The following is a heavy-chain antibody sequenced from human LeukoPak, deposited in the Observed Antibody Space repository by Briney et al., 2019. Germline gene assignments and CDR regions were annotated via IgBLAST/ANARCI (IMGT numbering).Heavy chain of an antibody. Sequence: KPSETLSLTCTVSGGSISSSSYYWGWSRQPPGKGLEWIGSIYYSGSTYYNPSLKSRVTISVDTSKNQFSLKLSSVTAADTAVYYCARLVITIFGMVSSQNWFDPWGQGTLVTVSS. CDR2: IYYSGST. J-gene: IGHJ5*02. V-gene: IGHV4-39*01. CDR1: GGSISSSSYY. CDR3: ARLVITIFGMVSSQNWFDP. D-gene: IGHD3-3*01.